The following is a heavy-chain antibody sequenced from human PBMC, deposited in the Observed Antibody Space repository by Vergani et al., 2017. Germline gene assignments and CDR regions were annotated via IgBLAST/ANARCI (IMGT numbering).Heavy chain of an antibody. Sequence: ELQLVESGGGLVQPGGSLRLSCAASGSPVSGNYMTWVRQAPGKGMEWGSQIYSADETYYADSGKGRVTISRDTSKNTLHLQINNLRVENTAVYYCARGNYYGSGTYVDPWGQGTLVTVSS. J-gene: IGHJ5*02. CDR1: GSPVSGNY. CDR3: ARGNYYGSGTYVDP. CDR2: IYSADET. D-gene: IGHD3-10*01. V-gene: IGHV3-66*02.